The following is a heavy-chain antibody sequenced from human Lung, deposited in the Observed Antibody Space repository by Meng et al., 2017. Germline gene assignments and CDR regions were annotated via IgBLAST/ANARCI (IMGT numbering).Heavy chain of an antibody. CDR2: IKSNSDGGTT. J-gene: IGHJ4*02. CDR1: GFSFTDAW. V-gene: IGHV3-15*01. CDR3: ATGAAAADH. D-gene: IGHD6-13*01. Sequence: VELVGAGGGWVKPGGSLRLSCVASGFSFTDAWMSWVRQAPGKGLEWVGRIKSNSDGGTTDYAAPVKGRFTISRDDSKNTLYLQMNSLITEDTAVYFCATGAAAADHWGQGTLVTVSS.